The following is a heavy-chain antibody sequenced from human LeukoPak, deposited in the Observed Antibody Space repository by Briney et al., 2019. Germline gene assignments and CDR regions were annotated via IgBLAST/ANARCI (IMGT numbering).Heavy chain of an antibody. D-gene: IGHD3-10*01. CDR2: INTDGSDT. Sequence: GGSLRLSCAASGFTFSSNYMHWVRQAPGKGLVWVSRINTDGSDTTYADFVKGRFTISRDNAKNTLYLEMNSLRAEDTVGYYCARALRSPGDSGLDYWGQGALVTVSS. V-gene: IGHV3-74*03. CDR3: ARALRSPGDSGLDY. J-gene: IGHJ4*02. CDR1: GFTFSSNY.